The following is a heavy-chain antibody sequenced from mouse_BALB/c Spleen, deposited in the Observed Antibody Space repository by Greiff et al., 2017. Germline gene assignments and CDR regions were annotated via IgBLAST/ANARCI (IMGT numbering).Heavy chain of an antibody. CDR1: GFDFSRYW. D-gene: IGHD1-2*01. J-gene: IGHJ4*01. CDR2: INPDSSTI. V-gene: IGHV4-1*02. Sequence: EVKLLESGGGLVQPGGSLKLSCAASGFDFSRYWMSWVRQAPGKGLEWIGEINPDSSTINYTPSLKDKFIISRDNAKNTLYLQMSKVRSEDTALYYCARPNYGYDYAMDYWGQGTSVTVSS. CDR3: ARPNYGYDYAMDY.